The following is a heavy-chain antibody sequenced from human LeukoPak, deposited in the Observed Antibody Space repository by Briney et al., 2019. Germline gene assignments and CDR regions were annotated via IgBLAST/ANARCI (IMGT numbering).Heavy chain of an antibody. V-gene: IGHV4-61*01. J-gene: IGHJ4*02. CDR3: ARGPNYGDYDHLDY. CDR2: IYYSGST. Sequence: SETLSLTCTVSGGSISTSNYYWSWIRQPPGKGLEWIGYIYYSGSTNYNPSLKSRVTISVDTSKNQFSLKLSSVTAADTAVYYCARGPNYGDYDHLDYWGQGTLVTVSS. D-gene: IGHD4-17*01. CDR1: GGSISTSNYY.